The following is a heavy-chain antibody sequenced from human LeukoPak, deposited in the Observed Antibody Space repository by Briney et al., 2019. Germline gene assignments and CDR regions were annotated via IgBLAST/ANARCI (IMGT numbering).Heavy chain of an antibody. CDR1: GYSFSDYW. CDR2: MYPGDSDT. CDR3: ARRVQPDWFDP. J-gene: IGHJ5*02. Sequence: GESLKISCQGSGYSFSDYWIGWVRQMPGKGLEWMGTMYPGDSDTRYSPSFQGQVTISADKSIGTAYLQWSSLKASDTAMYYCARRVQPDWFDPWGQGTLVTVSS. D-gene: IGHD4/OR15-4a*01. V-gene: IGHV5-51*01.